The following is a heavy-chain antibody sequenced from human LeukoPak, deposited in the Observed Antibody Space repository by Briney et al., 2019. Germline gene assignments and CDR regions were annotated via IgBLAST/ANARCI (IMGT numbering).Heavy chain of an antibody. V-gene: IGHV3-66*02. J-gene: IGHJ4*02. CDR3: ARDLLTPFYYDSSGYPY. Sequence: PGGSLRLSCAASGFTVRSNYMSWVRQAPGKGVEWVAVIYSGGSTYYSDSVKGRFTISRDNSKNTLYLQMNSLRAEDTAVYYCARDLLTPFYYDSSGYPYWGQGTLVTVTS. CDR1: GFTVRSNY. D-gene: IGHD3-22*01. CDR2: IYSGGST.